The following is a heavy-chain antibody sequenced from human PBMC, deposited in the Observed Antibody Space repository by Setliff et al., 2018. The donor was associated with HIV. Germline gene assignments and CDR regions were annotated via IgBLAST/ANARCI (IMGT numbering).Heavy chain of an antibody. D-gene: IGHD5-12*01. V-gene: IGHV3-11*05. CDR1: GFTFSDYY. J-gene: IGHJ3*02. Sequence: PGGSLRLSCAASGFTFSDYYMSWIRQAPGKGLEWVSCISSSSSSYTNYADSVKGRFTISRDNAKNSLYLQMNSLRAEDTAVYYCARVRRHSGRPGTFDIWGQGTMVTVSS. CDR2: ISSSSSSYT. CDR3: ARVRRHSGRPGTFDI.